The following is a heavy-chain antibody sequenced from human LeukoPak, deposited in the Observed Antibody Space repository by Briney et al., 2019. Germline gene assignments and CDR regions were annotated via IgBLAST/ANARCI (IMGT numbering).Heavy chain of an antibody. D-gene: IGHD1-26*01. CDR3: ARESGSYLFGGDYFDY. CDR2: ISYDGSNK. J-gene: IGHJ4*02. Sequence: GRSLRLSCAASGFTFSSYAMHWVRQAPGKGLEWVAVISYDGSNKYYADSVKGRFTISRDNSKNTLYLQMNSLRAEDTAVYYCARESGSYLFGGDYFDYWGQGTLVTVSS. V-gene: IGHV3-30-3*01. CDR1: GFTFSSYA.